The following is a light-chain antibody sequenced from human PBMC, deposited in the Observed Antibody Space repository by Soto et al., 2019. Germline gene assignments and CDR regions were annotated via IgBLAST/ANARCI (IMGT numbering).Light chain of an antibody. CDR1: QSVSSN. CDR2: GAS. V-gene: IGKV3-20*01. Sequence: EIVMTQSPATLSVSPGERATLSCRASQSVSSNLAWYQQKPGQGPSLLIYGASTRATGIPDRFSGSGSGTDFTLTISGLEPEDFAVYYCQQYDSSPSFAFGPGTKVDIK. J-gene: IGKJ3*01. CDR3: QQYDSSPSFA.